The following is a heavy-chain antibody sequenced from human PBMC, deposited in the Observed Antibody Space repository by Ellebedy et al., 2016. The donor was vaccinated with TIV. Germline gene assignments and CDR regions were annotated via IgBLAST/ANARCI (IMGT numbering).Heavy chain of an antibody. D-gene: IGHD2-15*01. Sequence: GESLKISCAASGFTVSSNYMSWVRQAPGKGLEWVSYISSSSSTIYYADSVKGRFTISRDNAKNSLYLQMNSLRDEDTAVYYCARDRGGTLDDWGQGTLVTVSS. CDR1: GFTVSSNY. CDR2: ISSSSSTI. J-gene: IGHJ4*02. V-gene: IGHV3-48*02. CDR3: ARDRGGTLDD.